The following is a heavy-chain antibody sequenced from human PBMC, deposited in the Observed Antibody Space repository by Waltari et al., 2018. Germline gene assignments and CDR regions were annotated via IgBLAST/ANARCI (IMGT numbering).Heavy chain of an antibody. CDR1: GGTFSSYA. Sequence: QVQLVQSGAEVKKPGSSVKVSCKASGGTFSSYAISWVRQAPGQGLEWMGGIIPSLGTANYAQKFQGRGTITADESTSTAYMELSSLRSEDTAVYYCASAVVPAALTLDYGMDVWGQGTTVTVSS. J-gene: IGHJ6*02. CDR2: IIPSLGTA. CDR3: ASAVVPAALTLDYGMDV. D-gene: IGHD2-2*01. V-gene: IGHV1-69*01.